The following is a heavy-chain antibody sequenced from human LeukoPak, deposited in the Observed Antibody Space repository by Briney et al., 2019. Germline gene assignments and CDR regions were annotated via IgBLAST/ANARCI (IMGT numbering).Heavy chain of an antibody. CDR1: GFTFSSYG. V-gene: IGHV3-30*02. Sequence: GGSLRLSCAASGFTFSSYGMHWVRQAPGKGLEWVAFIRYDGSNKYYADSVKGRFTISRDNSKNTLYLQMNSLRAEDTAVYYCARAGPSSSWHQFDYWGQGTLVTVSS. CDR3: ARAGPSSSWHQFDY. D-gene: IGHD6-13*01. CDR2: IRYDGSNK. J-gene: IGHJ4*02.